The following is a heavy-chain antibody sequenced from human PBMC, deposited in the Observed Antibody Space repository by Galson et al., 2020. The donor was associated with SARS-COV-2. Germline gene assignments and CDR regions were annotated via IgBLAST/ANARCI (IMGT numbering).Heavy chain of an antibody. V-gene: IGHV3-21*01. D-gene: IGHD2-2*01. CDR1: GFTFSSYS. CDR2: ISSSSTSI. Sequence: TGGSLRLSCAASGFTFSSYSMNWVRQAPGKGLEWVSSISSSSTSIYYADSVKGRFTISRDHAKNSLYLQMNRLRAEDTAVYYCARGRIISSTCYGDYWGQGTLVTVSP. J-gene: IGHJ4*02. CDR3: ARGRIISSTCYGDY.